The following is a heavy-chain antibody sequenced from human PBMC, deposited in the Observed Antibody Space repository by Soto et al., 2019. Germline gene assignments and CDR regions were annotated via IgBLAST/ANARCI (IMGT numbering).Heavy chain of an antibody. CDR2: ISHTGST. CDR1: GASFRVSY. D-gene: IGHD1-26*01. J-gene: IGHJ3*02. V-gene: IGHV4-34*01. Sequence: ESLSLTYGDQGASFRVSYWNWIRQPSENALDWIGDISHTGSTNYSPSFKSRVTISIDSSKNLFSLRLSSVAAADTAVYFCARRERTQMWVPGREGFDIWGQGTMVT. CDR3: ARRERTQMWVPGREGFDI.